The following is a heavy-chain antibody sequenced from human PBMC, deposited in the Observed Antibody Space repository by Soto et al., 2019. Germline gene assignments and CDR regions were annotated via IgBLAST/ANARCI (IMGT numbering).Heavy chain of an antibody. Sequence: QVQLVQSGAEVKKPGSSVKVSCKASGGTFSSYAISWVRQAPGQGLEWMGWISAYNGNTNYAQKLQGRVTMTTDTSTSTAYMELRSLRSDDTAVYYCARVRLEMATITYFDYWGQGTLVTVSS. CDR2: ISAYNGNT. J-gene: IGHJ4*02. CDR1: GGTFSSYA. D-gene: IGHD5-12*01. V-gene: IGHV1-18*01. CDR3: ARVRLEMATITYFDY.